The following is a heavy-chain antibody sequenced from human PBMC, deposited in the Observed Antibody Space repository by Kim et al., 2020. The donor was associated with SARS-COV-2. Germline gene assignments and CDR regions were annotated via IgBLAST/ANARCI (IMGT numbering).Heavy chain of an antibody. J-gene: IGHJ4*02. Sequence: SETLSLTCTVSGGSISSSSDYWGWIRQPPGKGLEWIGSIYYSGRTYYNPSLKSRVTISVDTSKSQFSLKLSSVTATDTAVYYCARHVKSGSYYDDYWGQRTLVTVSS. V-gene: IGHV4-39*01. CDR1: GGSISSSSDY. D-gene: IGHD1-26*01. CDR2: IYYSGRT. CDR3: ARHVKSGSYYDDY.